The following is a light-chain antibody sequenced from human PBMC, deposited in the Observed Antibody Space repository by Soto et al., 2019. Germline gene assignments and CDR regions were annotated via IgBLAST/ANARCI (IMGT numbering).Light chain of an antibody. CDR2: GAS. CDR1: QSVSSTY. V-gene: IGKV3-20*01. Sequence: EILLTQSPGTLSLSPGESATLSCRASQSVSSTYLAWYQQRPGQAPRLLIYGASRRATGIPDRFSGSGSGTDFTLTISRLEPEDFAVYYCQQYGSFFGPGTKVDIK. J-gene: IGKJ3*01. CDR3: QQYGSF.